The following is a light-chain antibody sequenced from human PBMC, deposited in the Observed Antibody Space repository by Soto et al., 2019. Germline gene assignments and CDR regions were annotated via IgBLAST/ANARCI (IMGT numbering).Light chain of an antibody. V-gene: IGKV1-5*01. CDR3: HQYNNWPPWT. Sequence: DIQMTQSPSTLSASVGDRVTITCRASQSISSWLAWYQQKPGKAPKLLIYAAYNLQSGVPSRFSGSGSGTDFTLTISSLQSEDFAVYYCHQYNNWPPWTFGQGTKVDIK. CDR2: AAY. CDR1: QSISSW. J-gene: IGKJ1*01.